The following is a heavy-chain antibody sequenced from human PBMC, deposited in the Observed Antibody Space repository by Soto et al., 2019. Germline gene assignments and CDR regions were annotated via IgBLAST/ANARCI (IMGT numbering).Heavy chain of an antibody. CDR3: ARGSGGSHRLRYYYYYYGMDV. V-gene: IGHV3-30-3*01. CDR2: ISYDGSNK. Sequence: LRLSCAASGFTFSSYAMHWVRQAPGKGLEWVAVISYDGSNKYSADSVKGRFTISRDNSKNTLYLQMNSLRAEDTAVYYCARGSGGSHRLRYYYYYYGMDVWGQGTTVTVSS. D-gene: IGHD1-26*01. CDR1: GFTFSSYA. J-gene: IGHJ6*02.